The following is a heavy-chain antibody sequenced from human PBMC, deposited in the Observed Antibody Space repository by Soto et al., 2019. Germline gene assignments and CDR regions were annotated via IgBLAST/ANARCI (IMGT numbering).Heavy chain of an antibody. J-gene: IGHJ6*02. D-gene: IGHD6-13*01. Sequence: SETLSLTCTVSGGSVSSGNYYWSWIRQPPGKGLEWIGEIYHSGSTNYNPSLKSRVTISVDKSKNQFSLKLSSVTAADTAVYYCARVAYSSSWPLIYYGMDVWGQGTTVTVSS. CDR3: ARVAYSSSWPLIYYGMDV. CDR2: IYHSGST. V-gene: IGHV4-61*01. CDR1: GGSVSSGNYY.